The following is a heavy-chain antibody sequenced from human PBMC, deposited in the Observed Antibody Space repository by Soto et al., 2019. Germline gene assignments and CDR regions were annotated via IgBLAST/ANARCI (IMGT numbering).Heavy chain of an antibody. Sequence: QSGGSLRLSCAASGFTFSSYWMHWVRQAPGKGLVWVSRINSDGSSTSYADSAKGRFTISRDNAKNTLYLQMNSLRAEDTAVYYCAREDYDFWSGYQTWFDPWGQGTLVTVSS. CDR1: GFTFSSYW. D-gene: IGHD3-3*01. J-gene: IGHJ5*02. CDR3: AREDYDFWSGYQTWFDP. CDR2: INSDGSST. V-gene: IGHV3-74*01.